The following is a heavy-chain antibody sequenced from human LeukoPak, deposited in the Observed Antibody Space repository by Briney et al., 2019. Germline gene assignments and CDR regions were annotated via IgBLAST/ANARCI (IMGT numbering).Heavy chain of an antibody. Sequence: PSETLSLTCAVYGGSFSGYYWSWIRQSPGKGLEWIGEINHSGSTNYNPSLKSQVTISVDTSKKQFSLKLSSVTAADTAVYYCARGRGYSSGWYLMDVWGQGTTVTVSS. J-gene: IGHJ6*02. CDR2: INHSGST. CDR1: GGSFSGYY. D-gene: IGHD6-19*01. CDR3: ARGRGYSSGWYLMDV. V-gene: IGHV4-34*01.